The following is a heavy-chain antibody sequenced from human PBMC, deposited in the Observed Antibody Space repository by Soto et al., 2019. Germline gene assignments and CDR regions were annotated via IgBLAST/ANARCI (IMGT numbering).Heavy chain of an antibody. CDR1: GGSISSYY. Sequence: PSETLSLTCTVSGGSISSYYWSWIRQPPGKGLEWIGYIYYSGSTNYNPSLKSRVTISVDTSKNQFSLKLSSVTAADTAVYYCARGVLGTTVTPYYFDYWGQGTLVPVSS. D-gene: IGHD4-4*01. J-gene: IGHJ4*02. CDR3: ARGVLGTTVTPYYFDY. V-gene: IGHV4-59*01. CDR2: IYYSGST.